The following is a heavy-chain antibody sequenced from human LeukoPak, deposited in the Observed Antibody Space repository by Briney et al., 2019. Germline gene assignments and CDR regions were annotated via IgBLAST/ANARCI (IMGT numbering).Heavy chain of an antibody. J-gene: IGHJ4*02. CDR1: GFPFSSYA. D-gene: IGHD6-19*01. CDR3: AKGSGWYGYGDY. V-gene: IGHV3-23*01. CDR2: ISGSGGST. Sequence: GSLRLSCAASGFPFSSYAMSWVRQAPGKGLEWVSAISGSGGSTYYADSVKGRFTISRDNSKNTLYLQMNSLRAEDTAVYYCAKGSGWYGYGDYWGQGTLVTVSS.